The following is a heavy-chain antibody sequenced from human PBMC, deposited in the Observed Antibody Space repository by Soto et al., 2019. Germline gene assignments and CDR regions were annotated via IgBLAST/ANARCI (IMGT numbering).Heavy chain of an antibody. CDR1: GYTFTSYG. CDR3: AGDCSSTSCHGTFDY. CDR2: ISAYNGNT. J-gene: IGHJ4*02. V-gene: IGHV1-18*01. Sequence: ASVKVSCKASGYTFTSYGISWVRQAPGQGLEWMGWISAYNGNTNYAQKLQGRVTMTTDTSTSTAYMELRSLRSDDTAVYYCAGDCSSTSCHGTFDYWGQGTLVTVSS. D-gene: IGHD2-2*01.